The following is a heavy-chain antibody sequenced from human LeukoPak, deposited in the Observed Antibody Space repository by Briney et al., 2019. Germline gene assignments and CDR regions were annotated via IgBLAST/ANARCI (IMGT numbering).Heavy chain of an antibody. Sequence: PGGSLRRSCAASGFTFSSYSMNWVRQAPGKGLEWVSYISSSSSTIYYADSVKGRFTISRDNAKNSLYLQMNSLRAEDTAVYYCAKVEDSGSYFPEFDYWGLGTLVTVSS. CDR3: AKVEDSGSYFPEFDY. CDR2: ISSSSSTI. CDR1: GFTFSSYS. V-gene: IGHV3-48*01. J-gene: IGHJ4*02. D-gene: IGHD1-26*01.